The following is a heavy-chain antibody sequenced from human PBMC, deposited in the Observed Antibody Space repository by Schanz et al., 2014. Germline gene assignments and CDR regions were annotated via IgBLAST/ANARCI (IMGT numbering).Heavy chain of an antibody. V-gene: IGHV3-9*01. Sequence: EVQLVESGGGSVQPGRSLRLSCAASGFTFDDYAMHWVRQAPGKGLEWVSGISWNSGSIGYADSVKGRFTISRDDAKNSLYLQMNSLRAEDTALYYCAKDRQNRVNRVGYYYGMDVWGQGTTVTVSS. D-gene: IGHD3-16*01. CDR1: GFTFDDYA. CDR3: AKDRQNRVNRVGYYYGMDV. CDR2: ISWNSGSI. J-gene: IGHJ6*02.